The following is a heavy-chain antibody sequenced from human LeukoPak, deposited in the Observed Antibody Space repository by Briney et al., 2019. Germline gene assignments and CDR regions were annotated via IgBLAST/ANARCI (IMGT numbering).Heavy chain of an antibody. J-gene: IGHJ4*02. V-gene: IGHV1-2*02. CDR3: ARDIRTRYDSSGHSFYY. D-gene: IGHD3-22*01. CDR2: INPNSGGT. CDR1: GYTFTGYY. Sequence: ASVKVPCKASGYTFTGYYMHWVRQAPGQGLEWMGWINPNSGGTNYAQKFQGRVTMTRDTSISTAYMELSRLRSDDTAVYYCARDIRTRYDSSGHSFYYWGRGTLVTVSS.